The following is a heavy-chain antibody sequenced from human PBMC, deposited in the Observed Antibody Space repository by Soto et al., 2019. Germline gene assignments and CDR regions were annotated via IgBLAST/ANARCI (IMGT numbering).Heavy chain of an antibody. CDR1: GASISSGDYY. CDR2: IYHTGAT. V-gene: IGHV4-30-4*01. J-gene: IGHJ3*01. CDR3: ARIRDGYNPGAFDL. D-gene: IGHD5-12*01. Sequence: PSETLSLTCTVSGASISSGDYYWSWIRQPPGKGLEWIGYIYHTGATDYSPSLKSRLAISVDTSTNQFSLKLTSVTAADTAMYFCARIRDGYNPGAFDLWAEGKMVTVSS.